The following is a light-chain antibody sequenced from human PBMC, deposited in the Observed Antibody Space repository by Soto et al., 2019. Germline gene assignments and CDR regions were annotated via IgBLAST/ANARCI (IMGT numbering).Light chain of an antibody. J-gene: IGKJ5*01. CDR3: QQRSHWPPIT. V-gene: IGKV3-11*01. CDR1: QSVSDY. Sequence: EIVLTQSPATLSLSPGERATLSCRASQSVSDYLAWYQQKPGQAPRLLIYDASNRATGIPARFNGSGSGTDFILTISNLEPEDFAVYYCQQRSHWPPITFGQGTRLEIK. CDR2: DAS.